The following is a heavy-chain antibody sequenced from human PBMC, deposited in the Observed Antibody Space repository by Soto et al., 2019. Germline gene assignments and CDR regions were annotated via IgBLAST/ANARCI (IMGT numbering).Heavy chain of an antibody. CDR3: AKESAKDGSHFDY. CDR1: GFTFNKYA. D-gene: IGHD1-1*01. V-gene: IGHV3-23*01. CDR2: ISGSGGST. J-gene: IGHJ4*02. Sequence: EVQVLESGGGLVQPGGSLRLSCAASGFTFNKYAMSWVRQAPGKGLEWVSSISGSGGSTYYADSVKGRFTISRDNSKNTLYLQMNNLRAEDTALYYCAKESAKDGSHFDYWGQGTLVTVSS.